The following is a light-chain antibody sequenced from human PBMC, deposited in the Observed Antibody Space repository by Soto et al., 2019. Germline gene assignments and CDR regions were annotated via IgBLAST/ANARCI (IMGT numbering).Light chain of an antibody. CDR1: SSDVGGYNY. J-gene: IGLJ1*01. CDR2: DVS. CDR3: SSNTSSSTLYV. V-gene: IGLV2-14*01. Sequence: QSVLTQPASVSGSPGQSITISCTGTSSDVGGYNYVSWYQQHPGKAPKLMIYDVSNRPSGVSNRFSGSKSGNTASLTISGLQAEDEADYYCSSNTSSSTLYVFGTGTKV.